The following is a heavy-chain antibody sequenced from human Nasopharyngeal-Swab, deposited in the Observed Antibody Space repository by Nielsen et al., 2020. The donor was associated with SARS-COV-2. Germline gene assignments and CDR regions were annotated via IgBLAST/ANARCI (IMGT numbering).Heavy chain of an antibody. Sequence: GESLKISCKGSGYSFTSYWISWVRQMPGKGLEWMGRIDPSDSYTNYSPSFQGHITISADKSISTAYLQWSSLKASDTAMYYCAHDYGDYGGYFDYWGQGTLVTVSS. J-gene: IGHJ4*02. CDR1: GYSFTSYW. CDR3: AHDYGDYGGYFDY. V-gene: IGHV5-10-1*01. D-gene: IGHD4-17*01. CDR2: IDPSDSYT.